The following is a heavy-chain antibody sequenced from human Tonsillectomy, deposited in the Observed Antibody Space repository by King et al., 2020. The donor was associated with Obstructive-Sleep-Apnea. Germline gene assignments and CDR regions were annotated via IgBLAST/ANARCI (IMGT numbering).Heavy chain of an antibody. CDR2: IYYIGST. CDR3: ATDYGGNFHSFDY. J-gene: IGHJ4*02. Sequence: QLQESGPGLVKPSETLSLTCTVSGGSISSSSYYWGWIRQPPGKGLEWIGSIYYIGSTYYNPSLKIRVTISLATSKNQFSLKLNSVTAADTAVYYCATDYGGNFHSFDYWGQGTLVTVSS. V-gene: IGHV4-39*07. D-gene: IGHD4-23*01. CDR1: GGSISSSSYY.